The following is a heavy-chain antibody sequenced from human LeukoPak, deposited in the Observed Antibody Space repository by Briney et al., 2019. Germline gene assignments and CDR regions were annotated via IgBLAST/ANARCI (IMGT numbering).Heavy chain of an antibody. CDR2: IYYSGST. CDR3: ARLSLHWDGTEYYFDY. V-gene: IGHV4-39*01. Sequence: SETLSLTCTVSGGSISSSSYYWGWIRQPPGKGLEWIGSIYYSGSTYYNPSLKSRVTISVDTSKNQFSLKLSSVTAADTAVYYCARLSLHWDGTEYYFDYWGQGTLVTVSS. CDR1: GGSISSSSYY. J-gene: IGHJ4*02. D-gene: IGHD6-13*01.